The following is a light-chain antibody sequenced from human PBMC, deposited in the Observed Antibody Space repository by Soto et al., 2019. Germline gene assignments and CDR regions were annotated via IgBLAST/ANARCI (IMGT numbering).Light chain of an antibody. CDR3: QQYHTAPSWT. CDR1: QSVLYSSNNKNY. J-gene: IGKJ1*01. Sequence: DIVMTQSPDSLAVSLGERATINCKSSQSVLYSSNNKNYLAWYQQKPGQPPKLLIYWASTRESGVPDRFSGSGSGTDVTLTISNLQAEDVAVYYCQQYHTAPSWTFGQGTKVEIK. CDR2: WAS. V-gene: IGKV4-1*01.